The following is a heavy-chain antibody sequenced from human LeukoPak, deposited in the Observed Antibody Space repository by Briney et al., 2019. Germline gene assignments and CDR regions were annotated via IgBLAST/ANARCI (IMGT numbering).Heavy chain of an antibody. D-gene: IGHD3-10*01. J-gene: IGHJ4*02. Sequence: GGSLRLSCAASGFTFSSYAMSWVRQAPGKGLEWVSAISGSGGSTYYADSVKGRFTISRDNSKNTLYLQMNSLRAEDTALYYCAKDVYYYGSGSYYTPCDYWGQGTLVTVSS. CDR2: ISGSGGST. V-gene: IGHV3-23*01. CDR1: GFTFSSYA. CDR3: AKDVYYYGSGSYYTPCDY.